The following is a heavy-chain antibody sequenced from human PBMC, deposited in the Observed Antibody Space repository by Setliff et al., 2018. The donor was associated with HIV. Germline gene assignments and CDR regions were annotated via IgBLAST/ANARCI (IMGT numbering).Heavy chain of an antibody. CDR1: GYIFTTYA. V-gene: IGHV1-3*01. J-gene: IGHJ4*02. CDR2: INPASRNT. Sequence: ASVKVSCKASGYIFTTYAIHWVRQAPGQRLEWMGWINPASRNTKYSRKFQGRVTITSDASASIAYMELNSLRSDDTAVYYCARDGGTGDVPFDYWGQGTLVTVSS. CDR3: ARDGGTGDVPFDY. D-gene: IGHD7-27*01.